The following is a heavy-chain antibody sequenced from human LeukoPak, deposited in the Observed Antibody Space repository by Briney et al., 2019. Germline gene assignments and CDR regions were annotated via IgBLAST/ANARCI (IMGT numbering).Heavy chain of an antibody. CDR2: IIPIFGTA. D-gene: IGHD6-19*01. CDR1: GGTFSSYA. Sequence: GSSVKVSCKASGGTFSSYAISWVRQAPGQGLEWMGGIIPIFGTANYAQKFQGRVTITADESTSTAYMELSSLSSEDTAVYYCAADDSSGWQTFDYWGQGTLVTVSS. CDR3: AADDSSGWQTFDY. V-gene: IGHV1-69*01. J-gene: IGHJ4*02.